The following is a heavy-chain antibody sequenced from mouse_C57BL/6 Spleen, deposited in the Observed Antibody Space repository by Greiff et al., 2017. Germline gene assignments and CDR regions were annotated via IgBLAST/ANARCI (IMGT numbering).Heavy chain of an antibody. D-gene: IGHD1-1*01. CDR3: ARDDYGSSYVSYFDV. Sequence: VQLQESGAELVKPGASVKLSCKASGYTFTEYTIHWVKQRSGEGLEWIGWFYPGSGSIKYNEKFKDKATLTADKSSSTVYMELSRVTSEDSAVYFGARDDYGSSYVSYFDVWGTGTTVTVSS. V-gene: IGHV1-62-2*01. CDR1: GYTFTEYT. J-gene: IGHJ1*03. CDR2: FYPGSGSI.